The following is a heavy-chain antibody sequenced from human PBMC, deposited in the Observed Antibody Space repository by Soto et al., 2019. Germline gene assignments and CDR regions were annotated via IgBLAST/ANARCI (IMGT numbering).Heavy chain of an antibody. CDR2: IYYVGTT. Sequence: QLQLQESGPGLVKPSETLSLTCTVSGGSLSSVIYFWAWIRQPPGKSLEWIGNIYYVGTTSYNPSLKSRAAIPVDTSKSQFSLKLTSVTAADTAVYYCARRSGIKGMDVWGQGTTVSVSS. V-gene: IGHV4-39*01. D-gene: IGHD3-10*01. CDR1: GGSLSSVIYF. J-gene: IGHJ6*02. CDR3: ARRSGIKGMDV.